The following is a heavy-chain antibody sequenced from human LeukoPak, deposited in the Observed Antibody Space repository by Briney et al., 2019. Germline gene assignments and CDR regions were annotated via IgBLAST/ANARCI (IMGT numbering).Heavy chain of an antibody. Sequence: ASVKVSCKASGGTFSSYAISWVRQAPGQGLEWMGIINPSGGSTSYAQKFQGRVTMTRDTSTSTVYMELSSLRSEDTAVYYCARGPGGYSNYMDVWGKGTTVTVSS. D-gene: IGHD5-18*01. CDR2: INPSGGST. J-gene: IGHJ6*03. CDR3: ARGPGGYSNYMDV. V-gene: IGHV1-46*01. CDR1: GGTFSSYA.